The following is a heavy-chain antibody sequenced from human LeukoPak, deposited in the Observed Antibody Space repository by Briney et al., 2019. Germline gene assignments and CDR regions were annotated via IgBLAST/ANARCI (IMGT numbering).Heavy chain of an antibody. J-gene: IGHJ6*04. D-gene: IGHD6-19*01. CDR1: GFTFSSYA. Sequence: GGSLRLSCAASGFTFSSYAMHWVRQAPGKGLEWVAVISYDGSNKYYADSVKGRFTISRDNSKNTLYLQMNSLRAEDTAVYYCARLGVAVATQYYYYYGMDVWGKGTTATVSS. CDR3: ARLGVAVATQYYYYYGMDV. V-gene: IGHV3-30*04. CDR2: ISYDGSNK.